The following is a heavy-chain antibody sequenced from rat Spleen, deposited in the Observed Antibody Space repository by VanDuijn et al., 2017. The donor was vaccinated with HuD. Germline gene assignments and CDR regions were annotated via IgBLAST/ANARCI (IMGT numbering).Heavy chain of an antibody. D-gene: IGHD1-12*02. J-gene: IGHJ4*01. V-gene: IGHV1-43*01. Sequence: QVQLQQSGAELAKPGSSVKISCKASGYTFTSYYISWIKQTTGQGLEYIGYINTGSGGTNYNAKFKGKATLTVDKSSSTAFMQLSSLTPDDSAVYYCARWGMVVMDVWGQGASVTVSS. CDR3: ARWGMVVMDV. CDR2: INTGSGGT. CDR1: GYTFTSYY.